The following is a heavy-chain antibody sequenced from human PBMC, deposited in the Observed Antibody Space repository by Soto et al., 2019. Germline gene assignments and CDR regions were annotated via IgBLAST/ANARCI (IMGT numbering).Heavy chain of an antibody. CDR2: TYYRSKWYN. V-gene: IGHV6-1*01. J-gene: IGHJ6*02. CDR3: ARDNSGSYYESYYYYGMDV. Sequence: SQTLSLTCAISGDSVSSNSAAWNWIRQSPSRGLEWLGGTYYRSKWYNDYAVSVKSRITINPDTSKNQFSLQLNSVTPEDTAVYYCARDNSGSYYESYYYYGMDVWGQGTTVTVSS. CDR1: GDSVSSNSAA. D-gene: IGHD1-26*01.